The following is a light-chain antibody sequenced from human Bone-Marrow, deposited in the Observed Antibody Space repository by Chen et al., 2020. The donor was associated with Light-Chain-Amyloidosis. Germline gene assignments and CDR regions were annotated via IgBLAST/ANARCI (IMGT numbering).Light chain of an antibody. CDR3: QVWDRSSDRPV. V-gene: IGLV3-21*02. CDR2: DDS. CDR1: NIGSTS. Sequence: SYVLTQPSSVSVAPGQTATIACGGNNIGSTSVHRYQQTPGQAPLLVVYDDSDRPSGIPERLSGSNSGNTAILTISRVEAGDEANYYCQVWDRSSDRPVFGGGTKLTVL. J-gene: IGLJ3*02.